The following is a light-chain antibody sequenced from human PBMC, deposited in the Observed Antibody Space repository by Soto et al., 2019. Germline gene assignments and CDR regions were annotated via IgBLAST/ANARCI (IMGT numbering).Light chain of an antibody. CDR1: QSISSW. V-gene: IGKV1-5*03. Sequence: DIQMTQSPSTLSASVGDRATITCRASQSISSWLAWYQQKPGKAPKILIYKASSLESGVPSRFRGSGSGTEFTLTISSLQPDDFATYYCQQYNSYSTLGQGTKVDIK. J-gene: IGKJ1*01. CDR2: KAS. CDR3: QQYNSYST.